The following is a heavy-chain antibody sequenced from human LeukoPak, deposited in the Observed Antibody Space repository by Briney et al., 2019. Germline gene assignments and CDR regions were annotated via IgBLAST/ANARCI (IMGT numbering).Heavy chain of an antibody. Sequence: PGGALRLSCAASGFTFSSYSMNWVRQAPGKGLEGGSSINSSSYIYYADSVKGRFTISRDNAKNSLYLQMNSLRAEDTAVYYCARGHFGVVTGYWGQGTLVTVSS. V-gene: IGHV3-21*01. CDR2: INSSSYI. D-gene: IGHD3-3*01. CDR3: ARGHFGVVTGY. J-gene: IGHJ4*02. CDR1: GFTFSSYS.